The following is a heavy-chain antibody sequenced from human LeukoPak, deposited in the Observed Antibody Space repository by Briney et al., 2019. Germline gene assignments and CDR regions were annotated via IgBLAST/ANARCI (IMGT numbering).Heavy chain of an antibody. Sequence: GGSLRLSCATSGLTFSNYAMKWVRQAPGKGLEWVSTISATGTGTYYGDSVKGRFTISRDNSKNTVYLQMNSLRADDTAIYYCAKGDYGYFYYMDVWGKGTTVTVSS. J-gene: IGHJ6*03. V-gene: IGHV3-23*01. D-gene: IGHD4-17*01. CDR2: ISATGTGT. CDR1: GLTFSNYA. CDR3: AKGDYGYFYYMDV.